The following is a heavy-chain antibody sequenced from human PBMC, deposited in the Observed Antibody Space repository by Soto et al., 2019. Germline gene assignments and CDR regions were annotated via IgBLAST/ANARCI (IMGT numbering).Heavy chain of an antibody. CDR1: GYTFTSYY. Sequence: QVQLVQSGAEVKKPGASVKVSCKASGYTFTSYYMHWVRQAPGQGLEWMGIINPSGGSTSYAQKFQGRVTMTRDTSTSTVYMELSSLRSEDTAVYYCARAVVRRGYSYGSDFDYWGQGTLVTVSS. V-gene: IGHV1-46*01. J-gene: IGHJ4*02. D-gene: IGHD5-18*01. CDR3: ARAVVRRGYSYGSDFDY. CDR2: INPSGGST.